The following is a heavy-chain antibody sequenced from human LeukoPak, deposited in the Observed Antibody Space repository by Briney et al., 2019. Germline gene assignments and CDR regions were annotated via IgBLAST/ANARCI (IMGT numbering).Heavy chain of an antibody. CDR3: ARDLGYCSSTSCPDAFDI. V-gene: IGHV4-61*02. J-gene: IGHJ3*02. CDR1: GASTSSGLYY. CDR2: IYNSGST. D-gene: IGHD2-2*01. Sequence: SETLSLTCTVSGASTSSGLYYWNWFRQPAGKGLEYFGRIYNSGSTNYNPSLKSRVTISVDTPKNQFSLKLTSVTASDSAVYYCARDLGYCSSTSCPDAFDIWGQGTMVTVSS.